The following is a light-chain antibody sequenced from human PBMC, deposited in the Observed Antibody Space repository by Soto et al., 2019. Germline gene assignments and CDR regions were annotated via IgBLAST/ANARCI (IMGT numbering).Light chain of an antibody. V-gene: IGKV3-15*01. J-gene: IGKJ4*01. CDR1: QSLNSN. CDR2: GAS. Sequence: ERVLTQSPVTLSVSPGERATLSCRASQSLNSNLAWYHQKPGQAPRLLIYGASSRATGIPVRFSGSASGTEFTLTISSLQSEDFAVYYCQQYHNWPLTFGGGTKVEVK. CDR3: QQYHNWPLT.